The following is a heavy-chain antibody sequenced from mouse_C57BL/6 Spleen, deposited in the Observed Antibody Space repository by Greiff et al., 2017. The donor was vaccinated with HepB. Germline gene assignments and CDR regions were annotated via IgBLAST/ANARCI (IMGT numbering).Heavy chain of an antibody. J-gene: IGHJ3*01. CDR3: ADYDYDVFAY. Sequence: VQLQQSGPELVKPGASVKISCKASGYAFSSSWMNWVKQRPGKGLEWIGRIYPGDGDTNYNGKFKGKATLTADKSSSTAYMQLSSLTSEDSAVYFCADYDYDVFAYWGQGTLVTVSA. V-gene: IGHV1-82*01. D-gene: IGHD2-4*01. CDR1: GYAFSSSW. CDR2: IYPGDGDT.